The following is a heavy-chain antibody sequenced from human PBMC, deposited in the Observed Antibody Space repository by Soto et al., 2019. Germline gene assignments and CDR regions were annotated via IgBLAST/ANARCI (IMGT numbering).Heavy chain of an antibody. CDR3: ARGRSGHRRTVLYYYYGMDV. V-gene: IGHV4-4*02. CDR1: GGSISSSNW. CDR2: IYHSGST. Sequence: PSETLSLTCAVSGGSISSSNWWSWVRQPPGKGLEWIGEIYHSGSTNYNPSLKSRVTISVDKSKNQFSLKLSSVTAADTAVYYCARGRSGHRRTVLYYYYGMDVWGQGTTVTVSS. D-gene: IGHD6-25*01. J-gene: IGHJ6*02.